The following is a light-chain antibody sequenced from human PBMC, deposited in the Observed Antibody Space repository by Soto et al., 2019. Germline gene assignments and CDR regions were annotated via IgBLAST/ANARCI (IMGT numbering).Light chain of an antibody. CDR2: GAS. Sequence: EIVLTQSPGTLSVSPGERATLSCRASQSVSSKLAWYQQKPGQAPRLLFYGASTGATGIPARFSGSGSETEFTLSINSLQSEDFAVYYCQQYNNWQGTFGQGTKV. CDR3: QQYNNWQGT. V-gene: IGKV3-15*01. J-gene: IGKJ1*01. CDR1: QSVSSK.